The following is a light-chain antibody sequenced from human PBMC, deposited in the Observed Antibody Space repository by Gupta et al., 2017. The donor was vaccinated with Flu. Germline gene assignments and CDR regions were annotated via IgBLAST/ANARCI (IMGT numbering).Light chain of an antibody. J-gene: IGKJ2*01. CDR3: QQRSHGHQGSFT. CDR1: QSIGSY. Sequence: EIVWTQSPATLSLSPGERATLSCRASQSIGSYLGWFQQKPGQAPRLLIYDAFVRATGTPARFSGSGSGTDCTLTINSLEPEEFAVYYCQQRSHGHQGSFTFGQGTKMEIK. V-gene: IGKV3-11*01. CDR2: DAF.